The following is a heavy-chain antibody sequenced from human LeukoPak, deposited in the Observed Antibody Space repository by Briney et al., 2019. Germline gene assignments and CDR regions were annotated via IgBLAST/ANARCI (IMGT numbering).Heavy chain of an antibody. Sequence: GASVKVSCKASGYTFTGYYMHWVRQAPGQGLEWMGWINPNSGGTNYAQKFQGRVTMTRDTSSSSAYMELSRLRSDDTAVYYCASRSYYYDSSGYEDAFDIWGQGTMVTVSS. CDR3: ASRSYYYDSSGYEDAFDI. CDR2: INPNSGGT. J-gene: IGHJ3*02. D-gene: IGHD3-22*01. V-gene: IGHV1-2*02. CDR1: GYTFTGYY.